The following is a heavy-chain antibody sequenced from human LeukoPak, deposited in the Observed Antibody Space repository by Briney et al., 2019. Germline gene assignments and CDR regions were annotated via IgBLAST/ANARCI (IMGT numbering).Heavy chain of an antibody. CDR2: IQGTDGTT. CDR1: GFTFAGYA. J-gene: IGHJ4*02. D-gene: IGHD1-26*01. Sequence: GGSLRLSCAASGFTFAGYAMSWVRQAPGKGLEWVSSIQGTDGTTYYADSVKGRFTVSRDNSKNTHYLQMNSLGVEDTAVYYCAKDFRYSSTADSGSDLPLDYWGQGTLVSVSS. CDR3: AKDFRYSSTADSGSDLPLDY. V-gene: IGHV3-23*01.